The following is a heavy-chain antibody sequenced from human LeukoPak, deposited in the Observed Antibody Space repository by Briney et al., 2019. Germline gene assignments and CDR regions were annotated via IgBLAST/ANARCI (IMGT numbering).Heavy chain of an antibody. CDR1: GFTVSDYY. J-gene: IGHJ4*02. D-gene: IGHD3-10*01. CDR3: ARTKFNYYANY. CDR2: ISTSGSTI. V-gene: IGHV3-11*01. Sequence: GGSLRLSCAASGFTVSDYYMSWIRQAPGKGLEWVSYISTSGSTIYYADSVKGRFTISRDNAKNSLYLQMNSLRAEDTAVYYCARTKFNYYANYWGQGTLVTVSS.